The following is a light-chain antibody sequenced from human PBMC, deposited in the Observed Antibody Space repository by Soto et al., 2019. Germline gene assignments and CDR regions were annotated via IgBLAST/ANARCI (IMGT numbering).Light chain of an antibody. Sequence: EIELPQSPATLSVSPVERATHSCRASQSVSSSLAWYQQKHGQAPRLVIYDASMRATGIPDRFSGSGSGTDFTLTISRLEPEDFAVYYCQQCGSSSTLGQGTRLEIK. J-gene: IGKJ5*01. CDR3: QQCGSSST. CDR1: QSVSSS. CDR2: DAS. V-gene: IGKV3D-20*02.